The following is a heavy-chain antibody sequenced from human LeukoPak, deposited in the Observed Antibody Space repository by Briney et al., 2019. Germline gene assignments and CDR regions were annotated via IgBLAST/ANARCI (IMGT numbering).Heavy chain of an antibody. CDR3: ARYRGTATILELYFDY. CDR2: IIPILGIA. CDR1: GYTFTSYD. V-gene: IGHV1-69*04. D-gene: IGHD5-24*01. Sequence: SVKVSCKASGYTFTSYDINWVRQATGQGLEWMGRIIPILGIANYAQKFQGRVTITADKSTSTAYMELSSLRSEDTAVYYCARYRGTATILELYFDYWGQGTLVTVSS. J-gene: IGHJ4*02.